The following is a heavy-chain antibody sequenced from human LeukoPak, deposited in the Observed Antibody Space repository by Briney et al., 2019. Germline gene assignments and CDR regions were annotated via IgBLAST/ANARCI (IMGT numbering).Heavy chain of an antibody. Sequence: SETLSLTCAVSGGSISSGGYSWSWIRQPPGKGLEWIGYIYHSGSTYYNPSLKSRVTISVDTSKNQFSLKLSSVTAADTAVYYCARLSSGSSWFGDAFDIWGQGTMVTVSS. J-gene: IGHJ3*02. CDR1: GGSISSGGYS. D-gene: IGHD3-10*01. CDR2: IYHSGST. V-gene: IGHV4-30-4*07. CDR3: ARLSSGSSWFGDAFDI.